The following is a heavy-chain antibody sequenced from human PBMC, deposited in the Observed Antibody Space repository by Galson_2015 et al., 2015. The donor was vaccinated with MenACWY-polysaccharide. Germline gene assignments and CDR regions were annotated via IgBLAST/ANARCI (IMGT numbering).Heavy chain of an antibody. V-gene: IGHV3-23*01. D-gene: IGHD1-20*01. Sequence: SLRLSCAASGFTFSSYAMSWVRQAPGKGLEWVSAISGSGGSTYYADSVKGRFTISRDNPKNTLYLQMNSLRAEDTAVYYCARSRITGISGYFDYWGQGTLVTVSS. J-gene: IGHJ4*02. CDR3: ARSRITGISGYFDY. CDR2: ISGSGGST. CDR1: GFTFSSYA.